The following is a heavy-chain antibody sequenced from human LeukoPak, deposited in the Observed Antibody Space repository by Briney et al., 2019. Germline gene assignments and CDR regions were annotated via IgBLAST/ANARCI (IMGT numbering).Heavy chain of an antibody. CDR1: GGSFSGYY. V-gene: IGHV4-34*01. D-gene: IGHD3-9*01. Sequence: PSETLSLTCAVYGGSFSGYYWSWIRQPPGKGLEWIGEINHSGSTNYNPSLKSRVTISVDTSKNQFSLKLSSVTAADTAVYYCACDILTGYYYDAFDIWGQATMVTVSS. J-gene: IGHJ3*02. CDR3: ACDILTGYYYDAFDI. CDR2: INHSGST.